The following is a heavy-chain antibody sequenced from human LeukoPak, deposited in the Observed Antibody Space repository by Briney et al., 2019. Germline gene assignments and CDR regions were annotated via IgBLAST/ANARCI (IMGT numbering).Heavy chain of an antibody. V-gene: IGHV3-30*18. D-gene: IGHD6-19*01. CDR2: ISYDGSNK. CDR3: AKLVGYSSGWHDY. Sequence: GGSLRLSCAASGFTFSSYGMHWVRQAPGKGLEWVAVISYDGSNKYYADSVKGRFTISRDNSKNTLYLQVNSLRAEDTAVYYCAKLVGYSSGWHDYWGQGTLVTVSS. CDR1: GFTFSSYG. J-gene: IGHJ4*02.